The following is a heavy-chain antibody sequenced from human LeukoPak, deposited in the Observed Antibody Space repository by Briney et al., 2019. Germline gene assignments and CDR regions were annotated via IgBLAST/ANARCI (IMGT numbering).Heavy chain of an antibody. J-gene: IGHJ4*02. CDR2: ISSSSYT. CDR1: GFTFSDYY. CDR3: ARVRRVSVAGETPDY. D-gene: IGHD6-19*01. Sequence: GGSLRLSCAASGFTFSDYYMSWIRQAPGKGLEWVSYISSSSYTNYADSVKGRFTISRDNAKNSLYLQMNSLRAEDTAVFYCARVRRVSVAGETPDYWGQGTLVTVSS. V-gene: IGHV3-11*06.